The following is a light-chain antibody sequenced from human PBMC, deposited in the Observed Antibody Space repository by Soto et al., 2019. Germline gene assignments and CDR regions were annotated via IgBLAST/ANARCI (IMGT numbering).Light chain of an antibody. J-gene: IGLJ3*02. CDR2: DVN. CDR3: SSHTSSSTRV. Sequence: QSVLTQPASVSASPGQSITISCTGTSSDVGGYNYVSWYQQHPGKAPKLMIFDVNNRPSGVSNRFSGSKSGNTASLTISGLQAEDEAHYYCSSHTSSSTRVFGEGTKVTVL. CDR1: SSDVGGYNY. V-gene: IGLV2-14*01.